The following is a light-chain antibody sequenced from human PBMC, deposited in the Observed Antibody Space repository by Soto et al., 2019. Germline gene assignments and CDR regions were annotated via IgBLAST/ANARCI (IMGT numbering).Light chain of an antibody. J-gene: IGKJ2*01. CDR1: QSISSY. V-gene: IGKV1-39*01. CDR3: QQSYSTPLMYT. Sequence: DIQMTQSPSSLSASVGDRVTITCRASQSISSYLNWYQQKPGKAPKLLIYAASSLQSAVPSRFSDSGSGTDVNLTIRSLQPEDFATYYRQQSYSTPLMYTFGQGNKLEIK. CDR2: AAS.